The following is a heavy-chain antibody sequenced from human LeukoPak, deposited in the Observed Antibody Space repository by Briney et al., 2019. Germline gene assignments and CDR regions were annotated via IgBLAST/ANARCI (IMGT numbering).Heavy chain of an antibody. CDR2: ISGSSSTI. V-gene: IGHV3-48*04. D-gene: IGHD3-16*02. Sequence: GGSLRLSCAASGFTFSSYSMSWVRQPPGKGLEWISYISGSSSTIYYADSVKGRFTVSRGNAKNSLYLQMNSLRAEDTAVYYCARGSYRGEWFDPWGQGTLVTVSS. CDR3: ARGSYRGEWFDP. CDR1: GFTFSSYS. J-gene: IGHJ5*02.